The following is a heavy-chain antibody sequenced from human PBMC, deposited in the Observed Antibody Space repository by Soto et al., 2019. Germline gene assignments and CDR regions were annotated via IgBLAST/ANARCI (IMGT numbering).Heavy chain of an antibody. D-gene: IGHD2-2*01. CDR3: ASGCSSASCYYY. V-gene: IGHV3-21*01. J-gene: IGHJ4*02. CDR2: VSFRGDI. Sequence: EVQLVESGGGLVKPGGSLRLSCTASGFMFSSYTMNWVRQAPGKGVEWVSSVSFRGDIYYADSLEGRFTISRDDAKNSLYLQMNSLRAEDTAVYYCASGCSSASCYYYWGQGTLVTVSS. CDR1: GFMFSSYT.